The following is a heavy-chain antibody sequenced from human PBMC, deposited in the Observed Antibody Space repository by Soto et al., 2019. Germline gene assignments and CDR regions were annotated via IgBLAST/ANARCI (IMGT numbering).Heavy chain of an antibody. J-gene: IGHJ3*02. CDR1: GGSISSYY. V-gene: IGHV4-59*01. CDR2: IYYSGST. Sequence: SETLSLTCTVSGGSISSYYWSWIRQPPGKGLEWIGYIYYSGSTNYNPSLKSRVTISVDTSKNQFSLKLSSVTAADTAVYYCARENGAGGDAFDIWGQGTMVTVSS. D-gene: IGHD3-10*01. CDR3: ARENGAGGDAFDI.